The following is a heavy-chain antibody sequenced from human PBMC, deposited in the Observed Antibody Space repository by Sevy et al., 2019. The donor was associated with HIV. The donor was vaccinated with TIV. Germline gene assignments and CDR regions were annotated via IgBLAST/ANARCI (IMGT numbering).Heavy chain of an antibody. CDR1: GASISSSGYY. D-gene: IGHD6-19*01. V-gene: IGHV4-39*01. Sequence: SETLSLTCTVSGASISSSGYYGGWIRQAPGKGLEWIASIRDSGSTYYNPSLRSRVTISADASKNQFSLKLNSVTAADTAVYYCAGPILTYRSGWSYYDHWGQGTVVTVSS. CDR2: IRDSGST. CDR3: AGPILTYRSGWSYYDH. J-gene: IGHJ4*02.